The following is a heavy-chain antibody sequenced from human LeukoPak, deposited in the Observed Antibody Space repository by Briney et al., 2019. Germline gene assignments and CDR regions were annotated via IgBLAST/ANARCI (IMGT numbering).Heavy chain of an antibody. J-gene: IGHJ4*02. Sequence: GGSLRLSRAASGFAFRTYEMNWVRQAPGKGLEWLSYISVSGDDIYYADSVRGRFTISRDNGKNSLYLQMHSLRAEDTAVYYCVRESLAFDSWGQGTLVTVSS. D-gene: IGHD1-1*01. V-gene: IGHV3-48*03. CDR1: GFAFRTYE. CDR3: VRESLAFDS. CDR2: ISVSGDDI.